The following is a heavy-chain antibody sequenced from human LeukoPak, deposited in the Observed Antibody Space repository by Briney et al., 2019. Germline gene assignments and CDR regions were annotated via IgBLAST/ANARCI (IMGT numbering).Heavy chain of an antibody. CDR1: GFTFNSYN. Sequence: PGGSLRLSCAASGFTFNSYNMNWVRQAPGKGLEWVSSISTSSSYIYYADSVKGRSTISRDNAKNSLYLQLNSLRVEDTAVYYCARDLPLRDPGSYHDYWGQGTLVTVSS. CDR3: ARDLPLRDPGSYHDY. D-gene: IGHD3-10*01. J-gene: IGHJ4*02. CDR2: ISTSSSYI. V-gene: IGHV3-21*01.